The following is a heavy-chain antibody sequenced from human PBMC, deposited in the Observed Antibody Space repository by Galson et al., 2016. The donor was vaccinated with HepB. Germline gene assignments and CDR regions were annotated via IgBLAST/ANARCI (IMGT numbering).Heavy chain of an antibody. J-gene: IGHJ4*02. D-gene: IGHD4-17*01. Sequence: TLSLTCTVSGGSISSGVYYWSWIRQHPGKGLEWIGYIYRSGSTHYNPSLRSRVTISVDMSKNQFSLRLTSVTAADTAIYYCARLGRDYGVPHRIDFWGQGTLVTVSS. V-gene: IGHV4-31*03. CDR1: GGSISSGVYY. CDR2: IYRSGST. CDR3: ARLGRDYGVPHRIDF.